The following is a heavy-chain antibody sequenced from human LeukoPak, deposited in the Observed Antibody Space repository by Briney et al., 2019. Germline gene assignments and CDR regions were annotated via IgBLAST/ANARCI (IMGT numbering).Heavy chain of an antibody. V-gene: IGHV1-2*02. CDR3: ARERGYSYGMNDY. J-gene: IGHJ4*02. D-gene: IGHD5-18*01. Sequence: ASVKVSCKASGYTFTGYYMHWVRQAPGQGLEWMGCINPNSGATNYAQKFQGRVTMTRNTSISTAYMELSSLRSEDTAVYYCARERGYSYGMNDYWGQGTLVTVSS. CDR2: INPNSGAT. CDR1: GYTFTGYY.